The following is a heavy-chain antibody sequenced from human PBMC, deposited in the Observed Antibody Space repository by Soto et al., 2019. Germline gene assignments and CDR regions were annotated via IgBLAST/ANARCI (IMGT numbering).Heavy chain of an antibody. CDR3: AREYCSGSSCYYLDY. CDR2: ISYAGTNK. V-gene: IGHV3-30-3*01. D-gene: IGHD2-15*01. CDR1: GFTFSSYA. Sequence: QVQLVESGGRVVQPGRSLRLSCAASGFTFSSYAMNWVRQAPRKGLEWVAVISYAGTNKDYADSVKGRFTISRDKSKNTLYLHMNSLRTEDTAVYYCAREYCSGSSCYYLDYWGQGTLVTVSS. J-gene: IGHJ4*02.